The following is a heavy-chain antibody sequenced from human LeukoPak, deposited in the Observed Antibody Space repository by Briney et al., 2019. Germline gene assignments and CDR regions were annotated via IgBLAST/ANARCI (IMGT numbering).Heavy chain of an antibody. CDR1: GFTFSSYG. CDR3: ARGEGFDY. Sequence: GGSLRLSCAASGFTFSSYGMHWVRQAPDKGLECVAFISHDGAVEKFADSVKGRFTISRDNSKNILNLRLDSLRPEDTAVYYCARGEGFDYWGQGTLVTVSS. CDR2: ISHDGAVE. J-gene: IGHJ4*02. V-gene: IGHV3-30*02.